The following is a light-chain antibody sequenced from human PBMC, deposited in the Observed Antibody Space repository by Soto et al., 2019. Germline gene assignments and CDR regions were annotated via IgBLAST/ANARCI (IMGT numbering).Light chain of an antibody. Sequence: EIVLTQSPGTLSLSAGERATLCCRASQSRTTRNVAWHQKIPGQAPMLLIYGATSRASVTPDRCGGSCAATVFTIISSILQAEDVAYYYYQQYGSSGTFGQGTKVDIK. J-gene: IGKJ1*01. CDR1: QSRTTRN. CDR2: GAT. CDR3: QQYGSSGT. V-gene: IGKV3-20*01.